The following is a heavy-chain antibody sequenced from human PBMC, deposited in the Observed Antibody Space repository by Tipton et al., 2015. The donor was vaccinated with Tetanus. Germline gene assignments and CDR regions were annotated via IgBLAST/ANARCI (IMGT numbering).Heavy chain of an antibody. J-gene: IGHJ4*02. CDR1: GFTFSSYA. Sequence: GSLRLSCAASGFTFSSYAMSWVRQAPGKGLEWVSGISGSDGITYYADSVRGRFTVSRDNSKNTLYLQMNSLRADDTAVYYCAKDGCFSVGCLGSDYWGQGNLVTVSS. V-gene: IGHV3-23*01. CDR3: AKDGCFSVGCLGSDY. D-gene: IGHD5/OR15-5a*01. CDR2: ISGSDGIT.